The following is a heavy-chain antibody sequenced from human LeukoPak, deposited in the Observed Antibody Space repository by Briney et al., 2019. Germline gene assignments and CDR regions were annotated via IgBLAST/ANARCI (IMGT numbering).Heavy chain of an antibody. Sequence: GGSLRLSCAASGFTFSDSAMTWVRQASRKGLEWVSLISFSGDSIYYADSVRGRFTISRDNSKDTLYLQMNSLRAEDTAIYYCARDIQLSTWGLGTMVTVSS. CDR3: ARDIQLST. V-gene: IGHV3-23*01. J-gene: IGHJ3*01. CDR2: ISFSGDSI. CDR1: GFTFSDSA. D-gene: IGHD5-24*01.